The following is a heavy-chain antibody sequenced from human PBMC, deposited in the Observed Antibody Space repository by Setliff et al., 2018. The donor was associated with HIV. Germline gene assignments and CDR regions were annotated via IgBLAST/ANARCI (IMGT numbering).Heavy chain of an antibody. D-gene: IGHD2-21*01. J-gene: IGHJ4*02. CDR3: ARMWRWSGPESYYFDP. CDR1: GGSISSSAYY. CDR2: IYYSGTT. Sequence: PSETLSLTCTVSGGSISSSAYYWGWIRQPPGKGLEWIGNIYYSGTTYYNPSLKSRVTISVDTSKNQYSVRLSSVTAADTAFYYCARMWRWSGPESYYFDPWGRGTLVTVSS. V-gene: IGHV4-39*01.